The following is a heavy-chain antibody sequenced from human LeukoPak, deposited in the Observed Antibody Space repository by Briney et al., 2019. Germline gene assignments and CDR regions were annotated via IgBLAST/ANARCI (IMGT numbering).Heavy chain of an antibody. CDR1: GFTFSSYS. Sequence: PGGSLRLSCAASGFTFSSYSMNWVRQAPGKGLEWVSYITSSSSTIHYIDSVKGRFTISRDNAKNSVYLQMNSLRAGDTAVYYCARVGLGVYGGDYWGQGALVTVSS. V-gene: IGHV3-48*01. D-gene: IGHD3-16*01. CDR3: ARVGLGVYGGDY. CDR2: ITSSSSTI. J-gene: IGHJ4*02.